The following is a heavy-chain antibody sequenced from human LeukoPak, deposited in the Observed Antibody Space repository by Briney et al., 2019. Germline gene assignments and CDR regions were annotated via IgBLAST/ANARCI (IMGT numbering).Heavy chain of an antibody. J-gene: IGHJ4*02. CDR2: IIPIFGTA. Sequence: SVKVSCKASGGTFSSYTISWVRQAPGQGLEWMGGIIPIFGTAKYAQKFQGRVTITADTSTSTAYVELSSLRSEDTAVYYCARSSVVTAMVHLAYWGQGTLVTVSS. D-gene: IGHD2-21*02. CDR3: ARSSVVTAMVHLAY. CDR1: GGTFSSYT. V-gene: IGHV1-69*06.